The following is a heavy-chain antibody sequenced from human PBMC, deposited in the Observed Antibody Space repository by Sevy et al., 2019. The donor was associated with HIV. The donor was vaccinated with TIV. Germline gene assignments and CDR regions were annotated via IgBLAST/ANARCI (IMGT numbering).Heavy chain of an antibody. J-gene: IGHJ6*02. Sequence: GGSLRLSCAASGFTFSSYDMHWVRQAPGKGLEWVTIILHDGSYREYIDSVRGRFTMSRDNSKNTMYLQMNGLSIEDTAVYYCAKNRLPGGSYFSRHGLHVWGRGTTVTVSS. D-gene: IGHD3-10*01. V-gene: IGHV3-30*18. CDR3: AKNRLPGGSYFSRHGLHV. CDR1: GFTFSSYD. CDR2: ILHDGSYR.